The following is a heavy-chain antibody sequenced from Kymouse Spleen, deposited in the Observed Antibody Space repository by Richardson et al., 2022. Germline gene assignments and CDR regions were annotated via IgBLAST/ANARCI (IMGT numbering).Heavy chain of an antibody. V-gene: IGHV4-34*01. Sequence: QVQLQQWGAGLLKPSETLSLTCAVYGGSFSGYYWSWIRQPPGKGLEWIGEINHSGSTNYNPSLKSRVTISVDTSKNQFSLKLSSVTAADTAVYYCARAHYYGSGSYYWFDPWGQGTLVTVSS. CDR3: ARAHYYGSGSYYWFDP. CDR2: INHSGST. CDR1: GGSFSGYY. J-gene: IGHJ5*02. D-gene: IGHD3-10*01.